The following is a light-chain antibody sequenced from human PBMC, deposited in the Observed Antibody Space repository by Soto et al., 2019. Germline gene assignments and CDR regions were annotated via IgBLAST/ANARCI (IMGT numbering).Light chain of an antibody. Sequence: QSVLTQPPSVSAAPGQKVTISCSGSSSNIGNNYVSWYQQVPGTAPKLLTYDTNKRPSGIPDRFSDSKSGTSATLDITGLQTGDEADYYCAAWDTSLSAAVFGGGTKLTVL. V-gene: IGLV1-51*01. CDR1: SSNIGNNY. CDR2: DTN. J-gene: IGLJ2*01. CDR3: AAWDTSLSAAV.